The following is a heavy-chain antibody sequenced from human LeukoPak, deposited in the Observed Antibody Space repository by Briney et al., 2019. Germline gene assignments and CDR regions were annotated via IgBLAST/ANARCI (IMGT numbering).Heavy chain of an antibody. CDR3: ARVFVWCMDV. D-gene: IGHD4/OR15-4a*01. CDR1: GFTFSYYS. Sequence: GGSLRLSCAASGFTFSYYSMNWVRQAPGKGLEWVSYISNSSSTIYYADSVKGRFTISRDNAMNSLYLQMNSLRAEDTAVYYCARVFVWCMDVWGKGTTVTVSS. CDR2: ISNSSSTI. V-gene: IGHV3-48*01. J-gene: IGHJ6*03.